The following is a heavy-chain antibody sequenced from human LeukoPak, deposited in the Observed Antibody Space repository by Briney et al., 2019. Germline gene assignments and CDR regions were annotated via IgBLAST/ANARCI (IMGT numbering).Heavy chain of an antibody. V-gene: IGHV3-30*18. CDR1: GFTFSSYG. CDR2: ISYDGSNK. Sequence: GGTLRLSCAASGFTFSSYGMHGVRQAPGKGLEGGAVISYDGSNKYYADSVKGRFTISRDNSKNTLYLQMNSLRAEDTAVYYCAKDGGSSRQWLVRMARPFDYWGQGTLVTVSS. CDR3: AKDGGSSRQWLVRMARPFDY. J-gene: IGHJ4*02. D-gene: IGHD6-19*01.